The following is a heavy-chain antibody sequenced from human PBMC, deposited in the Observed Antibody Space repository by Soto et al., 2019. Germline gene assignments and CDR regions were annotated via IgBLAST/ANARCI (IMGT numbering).Heavy chain of an antibody. V-gene: IGHV4-38-2*02. CDR1: GYSISSGYH. J-gene: IGHJ5*02. D-gene: IGHD2-15*01. CDR2: VHYSGNT. CDR3: ARQDRVVAEGRWFDP. Sequence: SETPSLTCTVSGYSISSGYHWAWIRQPPGKGLEWLGSVHYSGNTYYNPSLKSRLTISVDKSKNQFSLNLSSVTAADTAVYYCARQDRVVAEGRWFDPWGQGTLRSVSS.